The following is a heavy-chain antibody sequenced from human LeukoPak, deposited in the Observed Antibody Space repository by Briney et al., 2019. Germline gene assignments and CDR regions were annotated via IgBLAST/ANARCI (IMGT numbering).Heavy chain of an antibody. J-gene: IGHJ4*02. Sequence: GASVKVSCEASGYTFTSSDINWVRQATGQGLEWMGWMNPNSANTGYAQKVQGRVTMTRDTSINTAYMVLSSLRSEDTAVYYCARAISYYDSSGYYVYYFDSWGQGTLVTVSS. CDR2: MNPNSANT. CDR1: GYTFTSSD. CDR3: ARAISYYDSSGYYVYYFDS. V-gene: IGHV1-8*01. D-gene: IGHD3-22*01.